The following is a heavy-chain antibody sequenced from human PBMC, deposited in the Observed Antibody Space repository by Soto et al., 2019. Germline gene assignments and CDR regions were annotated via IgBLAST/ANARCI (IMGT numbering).Heavy chain of an antibody. V-gene: IGHV4-34*01. Sequence: QVQLQQWGAGLLKPSETLSLTCAVYGGSFSGYYWSWIRQPPGKGLEWIGEINHSGSTNYNPSLKSRVTISVDTSKNQFSLKLSSVTAADTAVYYCSIAVAGKGRYYGMDVWGKGTTVTVSS. CDR2: INHSGST. J-gene: IGHJ6*04. CDR3: SIAVAGKGRYYGMDV. D-gene: IGHD6-19*01. CDR1: GGSFSGYY.